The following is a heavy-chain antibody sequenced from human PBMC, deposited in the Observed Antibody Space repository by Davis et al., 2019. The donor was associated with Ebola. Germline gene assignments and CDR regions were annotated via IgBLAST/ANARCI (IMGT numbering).Heavy chain of an antibody. Sequence: GESLKISCAASGFIFSNCAMYWVRQAPGKGLVWVSRINSDGSSTSYADSVKGRFSISRDNAKNSLYLQMNSLRAEDTAVYYCARDPRPGEVDYWGQGTLVTVSS. D-gene: IGHD7-27*01. V-gene: IGHV3-74*01. J-gene: IGHJ4*02. CDR3: ARDPRPGEVDY. CDR2: INSDGSST. CDR1: GFIFSNCA.